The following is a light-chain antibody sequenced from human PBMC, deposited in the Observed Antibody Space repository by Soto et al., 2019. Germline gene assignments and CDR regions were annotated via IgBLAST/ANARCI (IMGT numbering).Light chain of an antibody. CDR3: HLRSKWPLIT. J-gene: IGKJ5*01. V-gene: IGKV3-11*01. CDR2: AAS. Sequence: EIVLTQSPATLSLSPGERATLSCRASQSVSSYLAWYQQKPGQAPSLLIYAASNRATGIPARFSGSGSGTDFTLTISSIEPEDFAVYYFHLRSKWPLITVGQGTRLEIK. CDR1: QSVSSY.